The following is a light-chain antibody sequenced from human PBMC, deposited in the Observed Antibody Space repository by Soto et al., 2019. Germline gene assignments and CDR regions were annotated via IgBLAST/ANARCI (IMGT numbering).Light chain of an antibody. V-gene: IGKV3-20*01. CDR1: QSISSSY. J-gene: IGKJ1*01. Sequence: EIVLTQSPGTLSLSPGERATLSCRASQSISSSYFAWYQQKPGQAPRLLIYGASNRATGIPDRFSGSGFGTDFTLTISRLEPEDFAVYYCQQYGSSPRTFGQGTKVEIK. CDR3: QQYGSSPRT. CDR2: GAS.